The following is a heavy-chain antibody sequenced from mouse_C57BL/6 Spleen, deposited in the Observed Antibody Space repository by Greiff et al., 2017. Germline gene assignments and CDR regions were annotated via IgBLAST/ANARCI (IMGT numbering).Heavy chain of an antibody. Sequence: EVKVVESGGGLVKPGGSLKLSCAASGFTFSDYGMHWVRQAPEKGLEWVAYISSGSSTIYYADTVKGRFTISRDNAKNTLFLQMTSLRSEDTAMYYCARLSYYYGSSFDYWGQGTTLTVSS. CDR2: ISSGSSTI. D-gene: IGHD1-1*01. J-gene: IGHJ2*01. CDR1: GFTFSDYG. CDR3: ARLSYYYGSSFDY. V-gene: IGHV5-17*01.